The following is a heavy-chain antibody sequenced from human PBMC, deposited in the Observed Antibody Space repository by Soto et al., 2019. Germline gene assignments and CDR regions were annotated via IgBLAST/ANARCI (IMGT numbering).Heavy chain of an antibody. V-gene: IGHV4-59*01. Sequence: PSETLSLTCTVSGASISSSYCSSIRQPPGKGLEWLGYIYSSGSTNYNPSLKSRVTLSVDTSKNQFSLKLSSVTAADTAVYYCVRQQEGYGLFDPLGQGALVTVSA. CDR2: IYSSGST. D-gene: IGHD5-12*01. J-gene: IGHJ5*02. CDR3: VRQQEGYGLFDP. CDR1: GASISSSY.